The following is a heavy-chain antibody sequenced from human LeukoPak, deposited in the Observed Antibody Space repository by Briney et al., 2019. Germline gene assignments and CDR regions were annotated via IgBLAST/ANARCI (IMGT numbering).Heavy chain of an antibody. Sequence: ASVKVSCKASGYTFTSYGISWVRQAPGQGLEWMGWISAYNGNTNYAQKLQGRVTMTRDTSTSIVYMELRSLRSDDTAVYYCARGDYYDSSGYYSYWGQGTLVTVSS. J-gene: IGHJ4*02. CDR2: ISAYNGNT. CDR1: GYTFTSYG. V-gene: IGHV1-18*01. D-gene: IGHD3-22*01. CDR3: ARGDYYDSSGYYSY.